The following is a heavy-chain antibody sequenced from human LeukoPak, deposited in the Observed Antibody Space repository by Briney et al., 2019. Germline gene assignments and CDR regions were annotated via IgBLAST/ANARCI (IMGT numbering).Heavy chain of an antibody. CDR3: ARGRASWYFDL. CDR2: INPDSGGT. V-gene: IGHV1-2*02. J-gene: IGHJ2*01. CDR1: GYTFTGYY. Sequence: ASVKVSCKASGYTFTGYYMHWVRQAPGQGLEWMGWINPDSGGTKYAQKFQGRVTMTRDTSISTAYMELNNLRSDDTAVYFCARGRASWYFDLWGRDTLVTVSS.